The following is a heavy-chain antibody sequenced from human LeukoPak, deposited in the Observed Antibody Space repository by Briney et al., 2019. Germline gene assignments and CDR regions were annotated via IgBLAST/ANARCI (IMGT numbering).Heavy chain of an antibody. CDR2: MRYDGSNK. D-gene: IGHD3-3*01. J-gene: IGHJ4*02. CDR1: GFIFSSSG. Sequence: GGSLRLSCVGSGFIFSSSGMHWVRQAPGKGLDLVAFMRYDGSNKYYADSVKGRFTISRDSSKNTLYLQMNSLRVEDTAIYYCAKGGPRDFWSGYFDYWGQGTLVTVSS. V-gene: IGHV3-30*02. CDR3: AKGGPRDFWSGYFDY.